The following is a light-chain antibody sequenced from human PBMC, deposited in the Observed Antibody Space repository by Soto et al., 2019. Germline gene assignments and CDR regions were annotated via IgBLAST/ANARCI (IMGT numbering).Light chain of an antibody. J-gene: IGLJ2*01. V-gene: IGLV2-23*02. Sequence: QSALTQPASVSGCPGQSITISCTGTSSDVGSYNLVSWYQQHPGKAPKLMIYEVTKRPSGVSNRFSGSKSGNTASLTISGLQAEDEADYYCCSYAGSSTSRVFGGGTKVTVL. CDR2: EVT. CDR3: CSYAGSSTSRV. CDR1: SSDVGSYNL.